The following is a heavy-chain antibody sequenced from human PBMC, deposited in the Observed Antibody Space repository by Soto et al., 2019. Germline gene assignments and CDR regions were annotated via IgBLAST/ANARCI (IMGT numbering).Heavy chain of an antibody. CDR2: FYYSGST. V-gene: IGHV4-31*03. CDR1: GGSISTGGYY. J-gene: IGHJ5*02. CDR3: ARSVFP. Sequence: QVQLQESGPGLVKPSQTLSLTCTVSGGSISTGGYYWNWIRQHPGKGLEWIGYFYYSGSTYYNPSPKSRVTISGNTSKNQFSLKLSSVTAAHPAVYYCARSVFPWGQGTLVTVSS.